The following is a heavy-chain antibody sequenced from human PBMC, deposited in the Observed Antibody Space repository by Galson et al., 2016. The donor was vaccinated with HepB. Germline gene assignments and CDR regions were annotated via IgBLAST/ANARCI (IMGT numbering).Heavy chain of an antibody. D-gene: IGHD3-3*01. CDR1: GYIFTSFG. CDR3: VEYFDSGMPTIGRD. Sequence: SVKVSCKASGYIFTSFGISWVRQAPGQGLEWMGWIRVYNGETHYAEKVQGRLTMTTDTSTRTVYLELRSLRSDDTAVYCCVEYFDSGMPTIGRDWGQGTLVTVSS. V-gene: IGHV1-18*01. J-gene: IGHJ4*02. CDR2: IRVYNGET.